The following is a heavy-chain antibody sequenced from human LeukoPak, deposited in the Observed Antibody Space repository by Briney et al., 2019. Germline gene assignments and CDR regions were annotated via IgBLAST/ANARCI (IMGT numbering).Heavy chain of an antibody. CDR3: AKGGGSSWYGINWFDP. J-gene: IGHJ5*02. CDR2: IPYDGSNK. Sequence: GGSLRLSCAASGFTFSSYGMHWVRQAPGKGLEWVAVIPYDGSNKYYADSVKGRFTISRDNSKNTLYLQMNSLRAEDTAVYYCAKGGGSSWYGINWFDPWGQGTLVTVSS. D-gene: IGHD6-13*01. V-gene: IGHV3-30*18. CDR1: GFTFSSYG.